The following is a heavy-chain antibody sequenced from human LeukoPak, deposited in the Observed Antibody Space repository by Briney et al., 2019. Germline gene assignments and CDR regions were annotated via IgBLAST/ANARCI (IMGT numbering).Heavy chain of an antibody. D-gene: IGHD3-22*01. CDR2: INPSGGST. J-gene: IGHJ4*02. CDR3: ARGGLYYYDSSGYLGSFDY. CDR1: GYTFTSYY. Sequence: GASVKVSCKASGYTFTSYYMHWVRQAPGQGLEWTGIINPSGGSTSYARKFQGRVTMTRDTSTSTVYMELSSMRSEDTAVYYCARGGLYYYDSSGYLGSFDYWGQGTLVTVSS. V-gene: IGHV1-46*03.